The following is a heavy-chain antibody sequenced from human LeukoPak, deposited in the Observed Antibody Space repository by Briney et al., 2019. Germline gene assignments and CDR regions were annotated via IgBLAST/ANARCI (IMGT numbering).Heavy chain of an antibody. D-gene: IGHD3-22*01. CDR1: GFTFSSYS. V-gene: IGHV3-21*06. CDR3: ARDRGSSGYYYFDY. CDR2: ISSSSSYI. J-gene: IGHJ4*02. Sequence: GGSLRLSCAASGFTFSSYSMNWVRQAPGKGLEWVSSISSSSSYIYYADSVKGRFTISRDNSKNTLHLQMNSLRAEDTAVYYCARDRGSSGYYYFDYWGQGTLVTVSS.